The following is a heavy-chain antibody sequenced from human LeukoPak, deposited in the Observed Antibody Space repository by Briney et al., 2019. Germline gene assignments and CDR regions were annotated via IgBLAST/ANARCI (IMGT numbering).Heavy chain of an antibody. D-gene: IGHD4-17*01. J-gene: IGHJ5*02. Sequence: SETLSLTCTVSGVSISSDYWSWIRLPPGKGLEWTGYIYYSGSSNYNPSLKSRVTMSVDTSKNQFSLKLTSATAADTAVYYCARRLRQNLFDPWGQGNLVTVCS. CDR3: ARRLRQNLFDP. CDR1: GVSISSDY. CDR2: IYYSGSS. V-gene: IGHV4-59*08.